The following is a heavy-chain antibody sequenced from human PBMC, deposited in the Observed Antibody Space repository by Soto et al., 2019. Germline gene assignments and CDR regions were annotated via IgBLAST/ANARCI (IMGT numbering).Heavy chain of an antibody. CDR1: GFPFSSYA. CDR3: AKNYYFDS. CDR2: ISVSGGSTYSA. Sequence: GGSLRLSCAASGFPFSSYAVSWVRQPPGKGLEWVSSISVSGGSTYSAYYADSVRGRLTISRDDSRNTMYLQMSSLRAEDTAIYYCAKNYYFDSWGQGTLVTVSS. V-gene: IGHV3-23*01. J-gene: IGHJ4*02.